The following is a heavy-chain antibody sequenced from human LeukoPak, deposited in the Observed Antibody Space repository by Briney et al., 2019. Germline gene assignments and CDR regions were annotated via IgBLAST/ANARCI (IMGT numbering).Heavy chain of an antibody. CDR3: AKDRVGVMRPRQWLLLGVFDI. D-gene: IGHD6-19*01. CDR1: GFTFSSYA. J-gene: IGHJ3*02. Sequence: GGSLRLSCAASGFTFSSYAMHWVRQAPGKGLEWVAVISYDGSNKYYADSVKGRFTISRDNSKNTLFLQMNSLRAEDTAVYYCAKDRVGVMRPRQWLLLGVFDIWGQGTMVTVSS. V-gene: IGHV3-30*04. CDR2: ISYDGSNK.